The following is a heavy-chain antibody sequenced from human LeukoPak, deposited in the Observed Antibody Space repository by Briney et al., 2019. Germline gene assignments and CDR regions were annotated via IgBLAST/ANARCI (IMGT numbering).Heavy chain of an antibody. CDR2: ISGSGGST. J-gene: IGHJ4*02. Sequence: PGGSLRLSCAASGVTFSSYAMGWVRQFPGKGLEWVSAISGSGGSTYYADSVKGRFTISRDNSKNMLYLQMNSLRAEDTAVYFCAKTPWGGLHMGGGYFDSWGQGTLVTVSS. CDR1: GVTFSSYA. D-gene: IGHD3-16*01. V-gene: IGHV3-23*01. CDR3: AKTPWGGLHMGGGYFDS.